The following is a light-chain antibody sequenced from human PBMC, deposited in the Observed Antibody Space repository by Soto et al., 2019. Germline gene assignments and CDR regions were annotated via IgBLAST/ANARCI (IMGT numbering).Light chain of an antibody. CDR2: DAS. Sequence: EIVLTQSPGTLSLSPGEGATLSCRASQSVSNIYLAWYQQIPGQAPRLLIYDASSRATGIPDRFSGSGSGTDFTLTISRLEPEDFAVYYCQQHGGSPWTFGQGTKVEIK. CDR3: QQHGGSPWT. J-gene: IGKJ1*01. V-gene: IGKV3-20*01. CDR1: QSVSNIY.